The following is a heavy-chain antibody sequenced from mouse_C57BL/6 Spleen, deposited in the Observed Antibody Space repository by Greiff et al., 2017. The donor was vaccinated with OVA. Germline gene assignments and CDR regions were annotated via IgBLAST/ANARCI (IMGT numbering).Heavy chain of an antibody. D-gene: IGHD2-3*01. CDR2: ISDGGSYT. CDR3: AREEGYYGFAY. CDR1: GFTFSSYA. V-gene: IGHV5-4*01. J-gene: IGHJ3*01. Sequence: EVKLVESGGGLVKPGGSLKLSCAASGFTFSSYAMSWVRQTPEQRLEWVATISDGGSYTYYPDNVKGRFTISRDNAKNNLYLQMSHLKSEDTAMYYCAREEGYYGFAYWGQGTLVTVSA.